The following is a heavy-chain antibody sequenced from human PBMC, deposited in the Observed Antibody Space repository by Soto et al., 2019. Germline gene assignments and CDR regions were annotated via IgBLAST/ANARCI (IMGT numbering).Heavy chain of an antibody. J-gene: IGHJ4*02. CDR3: GREEECSGGSCSPEY. CDR2: IWYDGSNK. V-gene: IGHV3-33*01. Sequence: GGSLRLSCASSVFTFSSYGMHCVRQSPGKWLEWVAVIWYDGSNKYYADSVKGRFTISRDNSKNTLYLQMNSLRAEDTAVYYCGREEECSGGSCSPEYLGQGTQVTGSS. CDR1: VFTFSSYG. D-gene: IGHD2-15*01.